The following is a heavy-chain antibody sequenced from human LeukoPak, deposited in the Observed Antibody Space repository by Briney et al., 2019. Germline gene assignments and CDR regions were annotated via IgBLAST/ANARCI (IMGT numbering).Heavy chain of an antibody. J-gene: IGHJ6*02. CDR2: INTNTGKS. CDR3: AGVVAAGVGPQYGMDV. CDR1: RYIFNNYA. D-gene: IGHD6-13*01. V-gene: IGHV7-4-1*01. Sequence: ASVKVSCKASRYIFNNYAMNWVRQAPGQGLEWMGWINTNTGKSTYAQGFTGRFVFSLDTSVSTAYLQIGSLKAEDTAVYYCAGVVAAGVGPQYGMDVWGQGTTVTVSS.